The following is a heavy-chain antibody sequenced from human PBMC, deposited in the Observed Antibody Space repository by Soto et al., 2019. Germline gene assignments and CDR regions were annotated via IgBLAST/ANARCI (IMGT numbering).Heavy chain of an antibody. J-gene: IGHJ4*02. D-gene: IGHD2-2*01. Sequence: QVQLVQSGAEVKKPGSSVKVSCKASGGTFSSYTISWVRQAPGQGLEWMGRIIPILGIANYAQKFQGRVTITADKSTSTAYMDLSSLRSEDTAVYYCARAMRGDCSSTSCYAGYWGQGTLVTVSS. V-gene: IGHV1-69*02. CDR1: GGTFSSYT. CDR2: IIPILGIA. CDR3: ARAMRGDCSSTSCYAGY.